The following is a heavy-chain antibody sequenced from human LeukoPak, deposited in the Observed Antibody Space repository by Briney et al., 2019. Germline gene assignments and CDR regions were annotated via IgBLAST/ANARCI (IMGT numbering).Heavy chain of an antibody. V-gene: IGHV4-61*02. J-gene: IGHJ4*02. CDR1: GGSISSGSYY. Sequence: SETLSLTCTVSGGSISSGSYYWSWIRQPAGKGLEWIGRIYTSGSTNYNPSLKSRVTVSVDTSKNQFSLKLSSVTAADTAEYYCARGELLLDYWGQGTLVTVSS. D-gene: IGHD1-26*01. CDR3: ARGELLLDY. CDR2: IYTSGST.